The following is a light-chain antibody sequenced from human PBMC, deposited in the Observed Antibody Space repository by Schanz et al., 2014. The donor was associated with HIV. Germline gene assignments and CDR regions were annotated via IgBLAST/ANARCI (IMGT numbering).Light chain of an antibody. CDR2: GAS. CDR1: QSVRNN. V-gene: IGKV3-20*01. CDR3: QQYGTSPWT. Sequence: EIVLTQSPATLSVSPGEGATLSCRASQSVRNNVAWYQQRPGQTPRLLIYGASIRATGVPARVSGSGSGTDFTLTISRLEPEDFAVYYCQQYGTSPWTFGQGTKVEIK. J-gene: IGKJ1*01.